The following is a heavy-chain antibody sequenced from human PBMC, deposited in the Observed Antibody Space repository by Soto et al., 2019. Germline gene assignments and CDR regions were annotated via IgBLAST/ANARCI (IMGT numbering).Heavy chain of an antibody. Sequence: GGSLRLSCAASGFTFSTYSMNWVRQAPGKGLEWVSYISSGSSTIYYADSVKGRFTISRDNAKNSLYLQMDSLRAEDTAVYYDTRSDYMDVWGTGTTGTVSS. CDR3: TRSDYMDV. J-gene: IGHJ6*03. V-gene: IGHV3-48*01. CDR2: ISSGSSTI. CDR1: GFTFSTYS. D-gene: IGHD2-2*01.